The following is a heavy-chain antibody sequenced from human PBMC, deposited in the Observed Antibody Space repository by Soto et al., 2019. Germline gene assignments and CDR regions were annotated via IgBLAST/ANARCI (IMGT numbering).Heavy chain of an antibody. CDR3: AKDPYCSSTSCYRKTSVIPSLYGDY. J-gene: IGHJ4*02. CDR2: ISYDGSNK. CDR1: GFTFSSYG. V-gene: IGHV3-30*18. Sequence: GGSLRLSCAASGFTFSSYGMHWVRQAPGKGLEWVAVISYDGSNKYYADSVKGRFTISRDNSKNTLYLQMNSLRAEDTAVYYCAKDPYCSSTSCYRKTSVIPSLYGDYWGQGTLVTVSS. D-gene: IGHD2-2*01.